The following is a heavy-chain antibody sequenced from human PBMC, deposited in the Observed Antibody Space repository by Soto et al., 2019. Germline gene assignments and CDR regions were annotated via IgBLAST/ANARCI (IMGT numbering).Heavy chain of an antibody. J-gene: IGHJ4*02. CDR3: STVRTY. D-gene: IGHD3-10*01. V-gene: IGHV3-15*01. CDR1: GFTFSKTY. Sequence: GGSLRLSCAASGFTFSKTYMNWVRQAPGKGLEWVGRIKPKTDGGTTDYAAPVEGRFTISRDDSKNTLYLQMNSLKTDDTAVYYCSTVRTYWGQGTLVTVSS. CDR2: IKPKTDGGTT.